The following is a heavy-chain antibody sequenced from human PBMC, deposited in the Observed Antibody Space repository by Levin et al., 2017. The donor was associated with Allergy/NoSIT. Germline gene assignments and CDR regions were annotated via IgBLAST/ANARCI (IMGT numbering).Heavy chain of an antibody. CDR2: INTVGTYT. J-gene: IGHJ4*02. D-gene: IGHD3-22*01. Sequence: GGSLRLSCAASGFSFDNSWMHWVRQAPGKGLVWVSRINTVGTYTTYAESVKGRFAISRDNANNTLYLQMNSLRAEDTAVYFCAKNYESSGYAIDYWGQGTLVTVSA. V-gene: IGHV3-74*03. CDR1: GFSFDNSW. CDR3: AKNYESSGYAIDY.